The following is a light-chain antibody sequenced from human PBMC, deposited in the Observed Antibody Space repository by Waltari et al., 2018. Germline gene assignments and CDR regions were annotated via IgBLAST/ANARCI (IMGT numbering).Light chain of an antibody. Sequence: QSALTQPRSVYGSPGQAVTISCTGTSRDVGGYNYVSWYQQHPGKAPKLMIYDVSKRPSVVPDRFSGSKSGNTASLTISGLQAEDEADYYCCSYAGSYTLVFGGGTKLTVL. V-gene: IGLV2-11*01. CDR2: DVS. J-gene: IGLJ2*01. CDR1: SRDVGGYNY. CDR3: CSYAGSYTLV.